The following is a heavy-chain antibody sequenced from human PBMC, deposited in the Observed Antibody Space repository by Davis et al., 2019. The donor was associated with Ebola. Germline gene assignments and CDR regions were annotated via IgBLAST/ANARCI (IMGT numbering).Heavy chain of an antibody. CDR1: GYTFTSYA. D-gene: IGHD2-2*01. V-gene: IGHV1-3*01. J-gene: IGHJ5*02. Sequence: ASVKVSCKASGYTFTSYAMHWVRQAPGQRLEWMGWINAGNGNTKYSQKFQGRVTITRDTSASTAYMELSSLRSEDTAVYYCARETIVVVPAAKYNWFDPWGQGTLDTVSS. CDR2: INAGNGNT. CDR3: ARETIVVVPAAKYNWFDP.